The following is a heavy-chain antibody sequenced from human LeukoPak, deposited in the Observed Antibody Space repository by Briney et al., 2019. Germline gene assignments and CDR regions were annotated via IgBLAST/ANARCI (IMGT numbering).Heavy chain of an antibody. V-gene: IGHV3-30*04. J-gene: IGHJ4*02. CDR2: TSSDGNK. D-gene: IGHD3-16*01. CDR3: ARERGIRALYFDN. CDR1: GFTFSSYT. Sequence: GGSLRLSCAASGFTFSSYTMYWVRQAPGKGLEWVALTSSDGNKYFADSVQGRFTISRDNSRNTVYLQLDSLRPDDTAVYYCARERGIRALYFDNWGQGTLVTVSS.